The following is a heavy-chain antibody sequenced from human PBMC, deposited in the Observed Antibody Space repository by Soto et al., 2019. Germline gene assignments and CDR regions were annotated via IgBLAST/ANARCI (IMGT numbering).Heavy chain of an antibody. V-gene: IGHV1-69*01. CDR1: GGTFSSYA. CDR2: IIPIFGTA. J-gene: IGHJ4*02. CDR3: ATRLQSRDGYNYFDY. Sequence: QVQLVQSGAEVKKPGSSVKVSCKASGGTFSSYAISWVRQAPGQGLEWMGGIIPIFGTANYAQKIQGRVTSTADESTSTAYMELSSLRSEYTAVYYCATRLQSRDGYNYFDYWGQGTLVTVSS. D-gene: IGHD5-12*01.